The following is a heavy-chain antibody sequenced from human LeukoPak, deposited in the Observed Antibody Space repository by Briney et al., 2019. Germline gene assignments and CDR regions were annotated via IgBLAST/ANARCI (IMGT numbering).Heavy chain of an antibody. Sequence: PGGSLRLSCAASGFTFSTYTMHWVRQAPGKGLEWVAVISVDGKIQYYADSVRGRFTISRDNSKNTLYLQMNSLRDEDTAVYYCARDVGVNMIWGQGTLVTVSS. CDR3: ARDVGVNMI. CDR1: GFTFSTYT. J-gene: IGHJ4*02. D-gene: IGHD3-22*01. V-gene: IGHV3-30*04. CDR2: ISVDGKIQ.